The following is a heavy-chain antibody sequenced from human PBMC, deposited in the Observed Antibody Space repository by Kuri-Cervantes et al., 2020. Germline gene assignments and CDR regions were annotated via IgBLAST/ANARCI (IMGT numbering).Heavy chain of an antibody. Sequence: ASVKVSCKASGYTFTSYDINWVRQATGQGLEWMGWMNPNSGNTGYAQKFQGRVTITTDESTSTAYMELSSLRSEDTAVYYCARAEVLYYDPPRATWFDPWGQGTLVTVSS. CDR3: ARAEVLYYDPPRATWFDP. D-gene: IGHD3-22*01. CDR1: GYTFTSYD. V-gene: IGHV1-8*03. J-gene: IGHJ5*02. CDR2: MNPNSGNT.